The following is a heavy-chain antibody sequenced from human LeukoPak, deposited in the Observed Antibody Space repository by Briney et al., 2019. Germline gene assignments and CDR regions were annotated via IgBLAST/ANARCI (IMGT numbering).Heavy chain of an antibody. D-gene: IGHD2-2*01. J-gene: IGHJ4*02. CDR3: AKSILPFTTSCSFDY. CDR1: GFTFSSYA. V-gene: IGHV3-23*01. CDR2: ISGSGGST. Sequence: GGSLRLSCAASGFTFSSYAMSWVRQAPGKGLEWVSAISGSGGSTYYADSMKGRFTISRDNSKNTLYLQMNSLRAEDTAVYYCAKSILPFTTSCSFDYWGQGTLVTVSS.